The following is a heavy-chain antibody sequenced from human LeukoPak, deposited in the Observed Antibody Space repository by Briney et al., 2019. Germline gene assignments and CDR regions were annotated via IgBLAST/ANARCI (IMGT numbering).Heavy chain of an antibody. V-gene: IGHV5-10-1*01. Sequence: GESLKISCKGPGYSFSSYWISWVRQMPGKGLGWMGRIDPGDSFTKYRPSLEGRVTISADKSLSTVYLQWSSLKASDTAIYYCARDGGGVSSWVSHWGQGTLVTVSS. CDR1: GYSFSSYW. CDR3: ARDGGGVSSWVSH. D-gene: IGHD2-8*02. CDR2: IDPGDSFT. J-gene: IGHJ4*02.